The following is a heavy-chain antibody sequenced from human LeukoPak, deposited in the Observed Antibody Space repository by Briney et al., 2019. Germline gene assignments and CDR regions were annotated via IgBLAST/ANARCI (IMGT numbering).Heavy chain of an antibody. CDR3: ARDRGNDDFDI. D-gene: IGHD3-10*01. CDR2: IYYSGTT. CDR1: GGSISNGGYY. V-gene: IGHV4-31*03. J-gene: IGHJ3*02. Sequence: MASETLSLTCTVSGGSISNGGYYWAWIRQHRGKGLEWIGHIYYSGTTYYNPSLKSRVTISVDTSKNQFSLKLTSVTAADTAVYYCARDRGNDDFDIWGQGTMVTVSS.